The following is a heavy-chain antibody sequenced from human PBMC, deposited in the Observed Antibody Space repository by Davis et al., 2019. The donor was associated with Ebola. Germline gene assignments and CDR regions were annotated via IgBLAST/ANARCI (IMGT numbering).Heavy chain of an antibody. CDR2: VRSHGSDD. D-gene: IGHD4-11*01. Sequence: GESLKISCAASGFTFSSYWMHWVHQAPGRGLEWVAFVRSHGSDDHYADSVKGRFTISRDNSKNTLYLQMNSLRPEDTAVYYCARDSDDYSFDYWGQGTLVTVSS. V-gene: IGHV3-30*02. J-gene: IGHJ4*02. CDR1: GFTFSSYW. CDR3: ARDSDDYSFDY.